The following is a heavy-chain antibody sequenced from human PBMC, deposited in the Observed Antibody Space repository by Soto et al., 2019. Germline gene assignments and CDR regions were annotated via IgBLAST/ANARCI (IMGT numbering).Heavy chain of an antibody. V-gene: IGHV1-69*01. CDR2: IIPIIGPA. J-gene: IGHJ5*02. D-gene: IGHD3-22*01. CDR1: GSTFTYYG. Sequence: QVQLVQSGAEVKRPWSSVKPSCKASGSTFTYYGISWVRQAPGQGLEGIGGIIPIIGPATYAQKFQGRITIAADQSTSTAYMELSSLGSEDTALYYGARDLGTTIAGPPRRETYGWLDPWGQGTLVTVSS. CDR3: ARDLGTTIAGPPRRETYGWLDP.